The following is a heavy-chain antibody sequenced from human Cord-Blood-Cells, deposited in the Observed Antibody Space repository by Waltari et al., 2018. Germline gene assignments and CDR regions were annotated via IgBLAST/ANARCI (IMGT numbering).Heavy chain of an antibody. CDR1: GFTFSSYA. J-gene: IGHJ4*02. Sequence: QVQLVESRGGVVQPGRSLRLSCAASGFTFSSYAMHWVRQAPGKGLEWVAVIPYDGSNKYYADSVKVRFTISRDNSKNTLYLQMNSLRAEDTAVYYCARVGNAVAGRDYWGQGTLVTVSS. CDR2: IPYDGSNK. CDR3: ARVGNAVAGRDY. D-gene: IGHD6-19*01. V-gene: IGHV3-30-3*01.